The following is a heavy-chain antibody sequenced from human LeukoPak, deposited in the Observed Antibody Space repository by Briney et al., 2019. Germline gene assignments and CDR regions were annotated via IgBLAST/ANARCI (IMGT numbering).Heavy chain of an antibody. CDR3: ARDPDGDYDFDY. D-gene: IGHD4-17*01. CDR1: GFSFSDYG. J-gene: IGHJ4*02. V-gene: IGHV3-48*01. Sequence: GGSLRLSCAASGFSFSDYGMNWVRRAPGKGLEWLSHINSNGAVISYADSVKGRFSISRDTAKSSLYLQMNSLKIEDTAIYFCARDPDGDYDFDYWGQGTLVTVSS. CDR2: INSNGAVI.